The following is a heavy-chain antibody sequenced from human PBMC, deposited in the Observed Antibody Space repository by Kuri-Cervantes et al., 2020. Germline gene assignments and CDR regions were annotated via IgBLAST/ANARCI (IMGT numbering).Heavy chain of an antibody. Sequence: SETLSLTCTVSGGSISSSSYYWGWIRQPPGKGLEWIGSIYYSGSTNYNPSLKSRVTISVDTSKNQFSLKLSSVTAADTAVYYCARLTDSGMVRAHFDYWGQGTLVTVSS. V-gene: IGHV4-39*01. D-gene: IGHD3-10*01. CDR3: ARLTDSGMVRAHFDY. J-gene: IGHJ4*02. CDR2: IYYSGST. CDR1: GGSISSSSYY.